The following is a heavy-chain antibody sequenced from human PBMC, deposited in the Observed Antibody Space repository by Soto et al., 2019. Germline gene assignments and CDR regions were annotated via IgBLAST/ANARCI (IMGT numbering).Heavy chain of an antibody. V-gene: IGHV1-69*13. CDR1: GGTFSSYA. Sequence: ASVKVSCKASGGTFSSYAISWVRQAPGQGLEWMGGIIPIFGTANYAQKFQGRVTITADESTSTAYMELSSLRSEDTAVYYCARSPHPKYCTNGVCGRAPFDIWGQGTMVTVSS. CDR2: IIPIFGTA. CDR3: ARSPHPKYCTNGVCGRAPFDI. D-gene: IGHD2-8*01. J-gene: IGHJ3*02.